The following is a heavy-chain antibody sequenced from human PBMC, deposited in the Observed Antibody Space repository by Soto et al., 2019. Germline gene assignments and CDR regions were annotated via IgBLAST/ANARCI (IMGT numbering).Heavy chain of an antibody. Sequence: DVQLVESGGGLVEPGMSLRLSCVVSGFSYEDFAMHWVRQAPGKGLESVSGISWNSASTGYADSVTGRFTISRDNAKNSLYLQLRNLTGDDTAMYYCVKDFRRYTNGLDVWGPGTSVTVSS. D-gene: IGHD5-18*01. J-gene: IGHJ6*02. V-gene: IGHV3-9*01. CDR2: ISWNSAST. CDR3: VKDFRRYTNGLDV. CDR1: GFSYEDFA.